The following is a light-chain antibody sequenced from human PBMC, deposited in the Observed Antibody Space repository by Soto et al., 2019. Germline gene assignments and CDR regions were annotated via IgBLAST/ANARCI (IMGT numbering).Light chain of an antibody. V-gene: IGKV1-12*01. Sequence: DIQMTQSPSSVSASVGDRVTITCRASQGINNWVAWYQQQPEKAPKLLMSVASTLQSGVPSWFSGGGSATRFTLIISSLQPEDFSTSYCQQTNTFLPLTFGGGTKVDLK. CDR3: QQTNTFLPLT. CDR2: VAS. CDR1: QGINNW. J-gene: IGKJ4*01.